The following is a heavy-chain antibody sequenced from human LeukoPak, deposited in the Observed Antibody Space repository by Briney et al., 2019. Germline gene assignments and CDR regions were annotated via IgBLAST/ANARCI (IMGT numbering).Heavy chain of an antibody. J-gene: IGHJ6*03. Sequence: ASVKLSCKASGYTLTSYGMSWVRQAPGQGLEWMGWINTYNGNTKYAKKFQGRVTMTTDTSTSTAYVELSSLRSEDTAVYDCARSEYDFWSGYPENYYYYMDVWGKGATVTVSS. V-gene: IGHV1-18*01. CDR1: GYTLTSYG. CDR2: INTYNGNT. D-gene: IGHD3-3*01. CDR3: ARSEYDFWSGYPENYYYYMDV.